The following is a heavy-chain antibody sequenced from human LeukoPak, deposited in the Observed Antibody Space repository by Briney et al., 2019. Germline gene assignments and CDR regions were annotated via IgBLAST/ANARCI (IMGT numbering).Heavy chain of an antibody. CDR3: ATGSVIFDY. J-gene: IGHJ4*02. CDR1: GGSFSGYY. Sequence: SETLSLTCAVYGGSFSGYYWSWIRQPPGKGLEWIGEINHGGSTNYNPSLKSRVTISVDTSKNQFSLKLSSVTAADTAVYYCATGSVIFDYWGQGTLVTVSS. V-gene: IGHV4-34*01. CDR2: INHGGST.